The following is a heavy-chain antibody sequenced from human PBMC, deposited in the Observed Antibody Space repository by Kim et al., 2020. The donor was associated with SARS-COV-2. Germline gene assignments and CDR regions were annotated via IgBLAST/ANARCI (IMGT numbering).Heavy chain of an antibody. CDR2: IYTSGST. CDR1: GGSISSGSYY. Sequence: SETLSLTCTVSGGSISSGSYYWSWIRQPAGKGLEWIGRIYTSGSTNYNPSLKSRVTISVDTSKNQFSLKLSSVTAADTAVYYCARGIPRAHIVVVTDWYFDLWGRGTLVTVAA. CDR3: ARGIPRAHIVVVTDWYFDL. D-gene: IGHD2-21*02. V-gene: IGHV4-61*02. J-gene: IGHJ2*01.